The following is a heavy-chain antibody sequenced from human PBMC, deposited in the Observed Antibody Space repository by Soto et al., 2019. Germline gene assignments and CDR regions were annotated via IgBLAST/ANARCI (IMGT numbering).Heavy chain of an antibody. J-gene: IGHJ2*01. CDR2: TSYAGSNR. Sequence: QVQLVESGGGVVQPGRSLRLSCAASGFTFSSYALHWVRQAPGKGLGWVAVTSYAGSNRYYADSVKGRFTISRDNSKNTLYLQMNSLRAEDTAVYYCARPLWRDDYNWGYFDLWGRGTLVTVSS. CDR1: GFTFSSYA. CDR3: ARPLWRDDYNWGYFDL. D-gene: IGHD4-4*01. V-gene: IGHV3-30-3*01.